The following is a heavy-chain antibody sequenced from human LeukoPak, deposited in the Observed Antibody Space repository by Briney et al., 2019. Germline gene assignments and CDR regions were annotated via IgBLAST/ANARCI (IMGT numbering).Heavy chain of an antibody. CDR1: GFTFSSYS. CDR2: ISSSSSYI. CDR3: ARGRVAAAGSYFDY. V-gene: IGHV3-21*01. Sequence: PGGSLRLSCAASGFTFSSYSMNWVRQARGKGLEWVSSISSSSSYIYYADSAKGRFTISRDNAKNSLYLQMNSLRAEDTAVYYCARGRVAAAGSYFDYWGQGTLVTVSS. D-gene: IGHD6-13*01. J-gene: IGHJ4*02.